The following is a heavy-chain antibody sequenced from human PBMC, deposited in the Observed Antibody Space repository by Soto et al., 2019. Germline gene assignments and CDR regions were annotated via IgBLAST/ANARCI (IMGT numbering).Heavy chain of an antibody. CDR1: GGSISSYY. CDR2: IYYSGST. Sequence: QVQLQESGPGLVKPSETLSLTCTVSGGSISSYYWIWIRQPPGKGLEWIGYIYYSGSTNYNPSLQSRVTISVDTSKNQFSLKLSSVPAADTAVYYCARRWGAAFDYWGQGTLVTVSS. V-gene: IGHV4-59*08. D-gene: IGHD1-26*01. CDR3: ARRWGAAFDY. J-gene: IGHJ4*02.